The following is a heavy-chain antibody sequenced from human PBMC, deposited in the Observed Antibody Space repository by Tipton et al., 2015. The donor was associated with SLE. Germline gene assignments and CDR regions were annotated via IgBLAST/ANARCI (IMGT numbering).Heavy chain of an antibody. CDR2: ISPYNGNT. D-gene: IGHD1-26*01. CDR3: ASGWELSFDY. J-gene: IGHJ4*02. V-gene: IGHV1-18*01. Sequence: QSGPEVKKPGASVKVSCKASGYTFSIYGISWVRQAPGQGLEWMGWISPYNGNTNYAQKFQDRVTMTTDTSTSTAYMELRSLRSDDTAVYYCASGWELSFDYWGQVTLVTVSS. CDR1: GYTFSIYG.